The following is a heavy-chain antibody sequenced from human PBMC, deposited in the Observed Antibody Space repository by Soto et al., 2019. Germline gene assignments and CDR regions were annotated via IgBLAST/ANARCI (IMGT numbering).Heavy chain of an antibody. D-gene: IGHD2-15*01. CDR1: GYPFTAFD. CDR3: VRQPGGVATPGDDY. V-gene: IGHV1-8*01. CDR2: MNPSSGDS. J-gene: IGHJ4*02. Sequence: QVQLVQSGAEVKKPGASVKVSCEASGYPFTAFDINWVRQAAGQGLEWMGWMNPSSGDSAFAQRFPDRITMTRTTSISTAYMELSRLTSDDTAVYYCVRQPGGVATPGDDYWGQGTLVTVSS.